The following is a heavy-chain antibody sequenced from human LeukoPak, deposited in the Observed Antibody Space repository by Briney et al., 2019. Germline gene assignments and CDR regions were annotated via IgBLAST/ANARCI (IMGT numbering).Heavy chain of an antibody. J-gene: IGHJ4*02. D-gene: IGHD2-15*01. V-gene: IGHV3-20*04. CDR1: GFTFENYG. CDR3: ARKGSGIDY. Sequence: GGSLRLSCAASGFTFENYGMTWVRQAPGKGLEWVSHINWSGGTIDYADSVKGRFTISRDDAKRSLYLQVNSLTAEDTALYYCARKGSGIDYWGQGALVAVSS. CDR2: INWSGGTI.